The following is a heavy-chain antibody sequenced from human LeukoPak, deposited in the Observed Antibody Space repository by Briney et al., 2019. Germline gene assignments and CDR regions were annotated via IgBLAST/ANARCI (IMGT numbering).Heavy chain of an antibody. V-gene: IGHV4-34*01. Sequence: SETLSLTCAVYGGSFSGYYWSWIRQPPGKGLEWIGEINHSGSTNYNPSLKSRVAISVDTSKNQFSLKLSSVTAADTAVYYCARGGRKRKSATIFGVVTHPYYYYYYMDVWGKGTTVTVSS. J-gene: IGHJ6*03. D-gene: IGHD3-3*01. CDR1: GGSFSGYY. CDR3: ARGGRKRKSATIFGVVTHPYYYYYYMDV. CDR2: INHSGST.